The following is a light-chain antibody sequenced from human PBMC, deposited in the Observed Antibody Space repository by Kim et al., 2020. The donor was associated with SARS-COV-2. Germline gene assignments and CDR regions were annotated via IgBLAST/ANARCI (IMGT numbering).Light chain of an antibody. V-gene: IGLV1-40*01. CDR1: SSNIGADYD. CDR3: QSYDNSLSGYV. J-gene: IGLJ1*01. Sequence: QSVLTQPPSVSGAPGQRVTVSCTGSSSNIGADYDVHWYQQVPGTAPKLLIYSKSNRPSGVPDRFSGSKSGTSASLAITGLQAEDEADYYCQSYDNSLSGYVFGTGTKVTVL. CDR2: SKS.